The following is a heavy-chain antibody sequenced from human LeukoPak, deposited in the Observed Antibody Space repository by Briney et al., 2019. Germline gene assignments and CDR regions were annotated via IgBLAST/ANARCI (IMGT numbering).Heavy chain of an antibody. CDR3: ARVSGSYFWLKNYYYYYMDV. D-gene: IGHD1-26*01. CDR2: VHHSGRT. J-gene: IGHJ6*03. V-gene: IGHV4-38-2*02. Sequence: SETLSLTCTVSGYSISSDYYWGWIRQPPGKGLEWIGSVHHSGRTYYNPSLKSRVTISVDTSKNQFSLKLNSVTAADTAVYYCARVSGSYFWLKNYYYYYMDVWGKGTTVTVSS. CDR1: GYSISSDYY.